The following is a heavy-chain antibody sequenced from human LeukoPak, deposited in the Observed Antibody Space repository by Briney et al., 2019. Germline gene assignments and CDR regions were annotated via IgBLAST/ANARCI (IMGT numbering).Heavy chain of an antibody. CDR1: GFTFSSYA. D-gene: IGHD6-13*01. CDR2: ISGSGGST. Sequence: GGSLRLSCAASGFTFSSYAMSWVRQAPGKGLEWVSAISGSGGSTYYADSVKGRLTISRDNSKNTLYLQMNSLRAEDTAVYYCAKLGYSSSWYLTQFDYWGQGTLVTVSS. J-gene: IGHJ4*02. V-gene: IGHV3-23*01. CDR3: AKLGYSSSWYLTQFDY.